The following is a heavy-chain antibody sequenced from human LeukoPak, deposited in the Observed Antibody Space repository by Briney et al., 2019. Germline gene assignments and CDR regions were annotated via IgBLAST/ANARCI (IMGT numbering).Heavy chain of an antibody. V-gene: IGHV1-8*01. D-gene: IGHD6-13*01. CDR3: AKTIAAIALRYYYMDV. CDR2: MNPNSGNT. Sequence: ASVKVSCKAAGYTFTSYEINWVRQATGQGLEWMGWMNPNSGNTGDARKFQGRVTMTRNTSISTAYMELSSLRSEDTAVYYCAKTIAAIALRYYYMDVWGKGTTVTVSS. CDR1: GYTFTSYE. J-gene: IGHJ6*03.